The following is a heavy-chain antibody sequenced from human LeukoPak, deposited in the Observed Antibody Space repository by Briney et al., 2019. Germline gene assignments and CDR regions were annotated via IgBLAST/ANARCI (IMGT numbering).Heavy chain of an antibody. D-gene: IGHD3-3*01. CDR2: ISFSGGYI. CDR1: GFTFSSYS. Sequence: GGSLRLSCAASGFTFSSYSMNWVRQAPGKGLEWVSSISFSGGYIYYADSLKGRITISRDNAKKSLYLQMNSLRAEDTAVYYCARGEWLGDAFDIWGQGTMVTVSS. V-gene: IGHV3-21*01. CDR3: ARGEWLGDAFDI. J-gene: IGHJ3*02.